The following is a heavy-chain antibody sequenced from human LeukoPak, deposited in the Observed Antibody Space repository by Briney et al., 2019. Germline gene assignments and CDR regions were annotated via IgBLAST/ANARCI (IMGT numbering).Heavy chain of an antibody. J-gene: IGHJ4*02. CDR2: ISTSGSTK. Sequence: GGSLRLSCAASGFTFTGYEMHWVRQAPGKGLEWVSSISTSGSTKYYADSVKGRFTISRDNAKNSLYLQMNSLRAEDTAVYYCARDGPGYSFDYWGQGTLVTVSS. CDR1: GFTFTGYE. V-gene: IGHV3-48*03. D-gene: IGHD5-12*01. CDR3: ARDGPGYSFDY.